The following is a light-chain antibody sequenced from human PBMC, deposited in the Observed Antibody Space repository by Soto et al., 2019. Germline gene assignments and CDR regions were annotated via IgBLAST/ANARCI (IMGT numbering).Light chain of an antibody. Sequence: EIVLTQSPGTLSLSPGERATLSCRASQSVSSNLAWYQQRPGQAPRLLIYGASTRASGVPDRFSGSGSGTEFILTISSLQSEDFAVYYCQQHGDSLTFGGGTKVDIK. CDR3: QQHGDSLT. CDR2: GAS. J-gene: IGKJ4*01. V-gene: IGKV3-15*01. CDR1: QSVSSN.